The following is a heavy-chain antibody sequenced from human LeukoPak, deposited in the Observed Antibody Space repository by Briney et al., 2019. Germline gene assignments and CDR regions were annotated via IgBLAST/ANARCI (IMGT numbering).Heavy chain of an antibody. CDR2: TDGSNT. V-gene: IGHV3-30-3*01. CDR3: ARDLIAGPPDYFDY. D-gene: IGHD1-14*01. J-gene: IGHJ4*02. Sequence: GGSLRLSCAASGFTFTIYAIHWVRQAPGKGLEWVAVTDGSNTFYADSVKGRFSLSSDNSKNTLYLQMNSLRAEDTAVYYCARDLIAGPPDYFDYWGQGTLVTVSS. CDR1: GFTFTIYA.